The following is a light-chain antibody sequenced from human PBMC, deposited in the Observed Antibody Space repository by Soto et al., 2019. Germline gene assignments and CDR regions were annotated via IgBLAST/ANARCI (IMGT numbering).Light chain of an antibody. CDR3: SSYSGSSLYV. Sequence: QSALTQPASVSGSPGQSLTISCTGTSSDVGGYNYVSWYQHHPGKAPKLMIYDVNNRPSGVSNRFFGSKSGNTASLTISGLQAEYEPDYYCSSYSGSSLYVFRTATKLTVL. CDR2: DVN. V-gene: IGLV2-14*03. CDR1: SSDVGGYNY. J-gene: IGLJ1*01.